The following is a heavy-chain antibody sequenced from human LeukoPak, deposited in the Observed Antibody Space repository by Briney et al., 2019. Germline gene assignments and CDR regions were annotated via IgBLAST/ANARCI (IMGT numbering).Heavy chain of an antibody. Sequence: ASVKVSCKASGYTFTGYYMHWVRQAPGQGPEWLGRINPNSGGTNYAQKFQGRVTMTRDTSISTAYMELSRLRSDDTAVYYCAREASTYYDYVWGSYREDFDYWGQGTLVTVSS. J-gene: IGHJ4*02. V-gene: IGHV1-2*06. CDR1: GYTFTGYY. CDR2: INPNSGGT. D-gene: IGHD3-16*02. CDR3: AREASTYYDYVWGSYREDFDY.